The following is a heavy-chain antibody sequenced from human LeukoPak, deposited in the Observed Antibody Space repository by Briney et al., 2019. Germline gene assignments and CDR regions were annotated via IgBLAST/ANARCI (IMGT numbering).Heavy chain of an antibody. CDR3: ARVVDTAMVHFDY. CDR1: GYTFTGYY. D-gene: IGHD5-18*01. J-gene: IGHJ4*02. Sequence: ASVKVSCKASGYTFTGYYMHWGRQAPGQGLEWMGWINPNSGGTNYAQKFQGRVTMTRDTSISTAYMELSRLRSDDTAVYYCARVVDTAMVHFDYWGQGTLVTVSS. CDR2: INPNSGGT. V-gene: IGHV1-2*02.